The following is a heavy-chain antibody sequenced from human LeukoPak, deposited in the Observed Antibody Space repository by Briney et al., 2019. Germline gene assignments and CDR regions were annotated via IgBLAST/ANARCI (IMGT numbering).Heavy chain of an antibody. CDR3: ARGPLPGYDFWSGYRGDAFDI. Sequence: SVKVSCKAPGGTFSSYAISWVRQAPGQGLEWMGIINPSGGSTSYAQKFQGRVTITADKSTSTAYMEQSSLRSEDTAVYYCARGPLPGYDFWSGYRGDAFDIWGQGTMVTVSS. CDR1: GGTFSSYA. V-gene: IGHV1-69*04. CDR2: INPSGGST. D-gene: IGHD3-3*01. J-gene: IGHJ3*02.